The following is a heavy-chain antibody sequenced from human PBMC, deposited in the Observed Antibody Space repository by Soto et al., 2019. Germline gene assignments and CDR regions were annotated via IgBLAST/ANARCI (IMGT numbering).Heavy chain of an antibody. CDR1: GGTFSSYV. J-gene: IGHJ4*02. CDR3: ARDRALTDAAHVIAY. D-gene: IGHD7-27*01. Sequence: QVQLVQSGAEVKKPGSSMKVSCKASGGTFSSYVFSWVRQAPGQGLEWMGRIIPMFGITNYAQKFEGRVTITADKSTTTVDLELRRLLSEDTALYFCARDRALTDAAHVIAYWGQGTLVTVSS. V-gene: IGHV1-69*04. CDR2: IIPMFGIT.